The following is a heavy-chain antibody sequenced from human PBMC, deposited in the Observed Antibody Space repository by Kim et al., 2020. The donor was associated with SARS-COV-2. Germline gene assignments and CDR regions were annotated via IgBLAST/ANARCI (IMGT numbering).Heavy chain of an antibody. Sequence: ADPGKARFTISRDNSQNTVYLQMNSLGVEDTAVYYCAKGGSSILGDAFDIWGQGTTVTVSS. CDR3: AKGGSSILGDAFDI. V-gene: IGHV3-33*06. J-gene: IGHJ3*02. D-gene: IGHD3-16*01.